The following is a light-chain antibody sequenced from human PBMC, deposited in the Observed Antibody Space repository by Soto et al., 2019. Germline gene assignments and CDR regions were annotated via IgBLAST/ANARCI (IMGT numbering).Light chain of an antibody. CDR2: DVT. Sequence: SALTQPRSASGSPGHSVTISCTGTSSDIGDSNYVSWYQQHPGKAPKLLIYDVTRRPSGVPDRFSGSKSGNTASLTISGLQAEDEADYFCCSYAGSYTLVFGGGTKVTVL. CDR1: SSDIGDSNY. V-gene: IGLV2-11*01. CDR3: CSYAGSYTLV. J-gene: IGLJ2*01.